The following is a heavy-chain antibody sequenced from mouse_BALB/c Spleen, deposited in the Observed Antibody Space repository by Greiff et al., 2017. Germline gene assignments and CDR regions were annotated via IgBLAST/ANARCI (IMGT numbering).Heavy chain of an antibody. Sequence: EVQVVESGGGLVQPGGSRKFSCAASGFTFSSFGMHWVRQAPEKGLEWVAYISSGSSSIYYADTVKGRFTISRDNPKNTLFLQMTSLRSEDTAMYYCASMITTEYAMDYWGQGTSVTVSS. D-gene: IGHD2-4*01. CDR1: GFTFSSFG. J-gene: IGHJ4*01. CDR3: ASMITTEYAMDY. V-gene: IGHV5-17*02. CDR2: ISSGSSSI.